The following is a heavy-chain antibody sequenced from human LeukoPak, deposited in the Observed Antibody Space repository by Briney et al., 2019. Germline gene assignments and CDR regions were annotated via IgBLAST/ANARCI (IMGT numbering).Heavy chain of an antibody. V-gene: IGHV4-59*01. CDR2: IYYSGST. CDR3: ARTEKSDAFNI. J-gene: IGHJ3*02. CDR1: GGSISSYY. D-gene: IGHD2-21*02. Sequence: SETLSLTCTVSGGSISSYYWSWIQQPPGKGLEWIGYIYYSGSTNYNPSLKSRVTISVDTSKNQFSLKLSSVTAADTAVYYCARTEKSDAFNIWGQGTMVTVSS.